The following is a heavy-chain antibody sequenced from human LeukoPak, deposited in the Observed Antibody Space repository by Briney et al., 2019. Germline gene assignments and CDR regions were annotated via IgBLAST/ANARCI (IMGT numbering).Heavy chain of an antibody. V-gene: IGHV4-34*01. J-gene: IGHJ4*02. CDR2: INHSGST. Sequence: SETLSLTCAVYGGSFSGYYWSWIRQPPGKGLEWIGEINHSGSTNYNPSLKSRVTISVDTSKNQFSLKLSSVTAADTAVYYCARGLSQYYFDYWGQGTLVTVSS. CDR1: GGSFSGYY. CDR3: ARGLSQYYFDY.